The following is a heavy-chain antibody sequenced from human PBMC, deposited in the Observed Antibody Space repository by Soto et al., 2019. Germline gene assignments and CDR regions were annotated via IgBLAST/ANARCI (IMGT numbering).Heavy chain of an antibody. V-gene: IGHV3-30-3*01. CDR3: ARDVGGPDYGDYAPLGDYYYYYGMDV. CDR2: ISYDGSNK. D-gene: IGHD4-17*01. CDR1: GFTFSSYA. Sequence: GGSLRLSCAASGFTFSSYAMHWVRQAPGKGLEWVAVISYDGSNKYYADSVKGRFTISRDNSKNTLYLQMNSLRAEDTAVYYCARDVGGPDYGDYAPLGDYYYYYGMDVWGQGTTVTVSS. J-gene: IGHJ6*02.